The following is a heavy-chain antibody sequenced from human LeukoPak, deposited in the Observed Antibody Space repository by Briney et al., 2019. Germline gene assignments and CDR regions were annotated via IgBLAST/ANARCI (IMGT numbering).Heavy chain of an antibody. Sequence: GGSLRLSCAASGFTFSSYSMNWVRQPPGKGLEWVSSISSSSSYIYYADSVKGRFTISRDNAKNSLYLQMNSLRAEDTAVYYCARDNCSSTSCYYFDYWGQGTLVTVSS. CDR2: ISSSSSYI. D-gene: IGHD2-2*01. CDR1: GFTFSSYS. CDR3: ARDNCSSTSCYYFDY. J-gene: IGHJ4*02. V-gene: IGHV3-21*01.